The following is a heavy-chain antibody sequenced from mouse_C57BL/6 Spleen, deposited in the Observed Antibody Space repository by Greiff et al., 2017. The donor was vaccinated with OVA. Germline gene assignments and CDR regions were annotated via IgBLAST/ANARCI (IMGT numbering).Heavy chain of an antibody. V-gene: IGHV1-81*01. CDR2: IYPRSGNT. CDR3: ARSGRWLTFDY. D-gene: IGHD2-3*01. Sequence: VQRVESGAELARPGASVKLSCKASGYTFTSYGISWVKQRTGQGLEWIGEIYPRSGNTYYNEKFKGKATLTADKSSSTAYMELRSLTSEDSAVYFCARSGRWLTFDYWGQGTTLTVSS. CDR1: GYTFTSYG. J-gene: IGHJ2*01.